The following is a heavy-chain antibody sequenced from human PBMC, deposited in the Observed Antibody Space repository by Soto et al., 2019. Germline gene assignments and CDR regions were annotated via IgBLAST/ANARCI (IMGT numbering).Heavy chain of an antibody. CDR2: IYYRGST. J-gene: IGHJ6*03. V-gene: IGHV4-39*01. CDR3: ARHGPGGYYYYYYLDV. Sequence: QLQLQESGPGLVKPSETLSLTCTVSGGSISNSNYYWGWIRPPPGKGLEWIGSIYYRGSTYYNPCLERRLTISVDTPKTPCFLKLISVTAADTAVYYCARHGPGGYYYYYYLDVWGNRTTVTV. CDR1: GGSISNSNYY.